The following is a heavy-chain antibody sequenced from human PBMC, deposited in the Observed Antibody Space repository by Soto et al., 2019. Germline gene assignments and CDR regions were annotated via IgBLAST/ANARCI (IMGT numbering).Heavy chain of an antibody. V-gene: IGHV1-69*13. CDR2: SIPIFGTA. CDR3: ARGRGYSGDDHYYYFDMDV. J-gene: IGHJ6*02. CDR1: GGTFNNYP. D-gene: IGHD5-12*01. Sequence: SVKVSCKASGGTFNNYPITGVRQAPGEGLEWMGGSIPIFGTANYAQKFQGRVTISVDESTSTAYIELSSLRSEDTAVYYCARGRGYSGDDHYYYFDMDVWGQGTTVTVSS.